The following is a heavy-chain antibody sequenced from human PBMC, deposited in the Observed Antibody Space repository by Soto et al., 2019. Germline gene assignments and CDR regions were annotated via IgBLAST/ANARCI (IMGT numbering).Heavy chain of an antibody. CDR3: AKDQTDVTLFDY. Sequence: GSLRLSCAASGXSFSSLAISGVRQAPGKGLEWVSSISGRGVDTLYADSVKGRFTISRDNSSNTLYLQVNSLRAEDTAVYYCAKDQTDVTLFDYWGQGTLGTVSS. CDR2: ISGRGVDT. V-gene: IGHV3-23*01. J-gene: IGHJ4*02. D-gene: IGHD2-21*02. CDR1: GXSFSSLA.